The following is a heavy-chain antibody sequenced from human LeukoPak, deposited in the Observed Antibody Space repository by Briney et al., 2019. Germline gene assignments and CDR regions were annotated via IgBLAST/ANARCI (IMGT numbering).Heavy chain of an antibody. CDR2: IYSSGST. CDR3: ARGRYSNYNY. CDR1: GGSISNDY. D-gene: IGHD4-11*01. V-gene: IGHV4-59*01. Sequence: SETLSLTCTVSGGSISNDYWSWIRQPPGKGLEWIGYIYSSGSTNYTPSLKSRVTISVDTSKNQFSLKLGSVTAADTAVYYCARGRYSNYNYWGQGTLVTVSS. J-gene: IGHJ4*02.